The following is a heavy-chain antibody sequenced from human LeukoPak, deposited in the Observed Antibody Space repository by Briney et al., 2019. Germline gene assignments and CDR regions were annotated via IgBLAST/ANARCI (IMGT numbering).Heavy chain of an antibody. V-gene: IGHV1-69*05. D-gene: IGHD1/OR15-1a*01. CDR2: IMPLFGSA. Sequence: ASVKVSCKTSGGTLTYYALSWVRQAPGQGLEWLGGIMPLFGSAKYAQKFQGRVTITTDDSRSTAYMELRSLQSEDTAVYYCATGMENTLYYYTDLWGKGTSVTVSS. CDR3: ATGMENTLYYYTDL. J-gene: IGHJ6*03. CDR1: GGTLTYYA.